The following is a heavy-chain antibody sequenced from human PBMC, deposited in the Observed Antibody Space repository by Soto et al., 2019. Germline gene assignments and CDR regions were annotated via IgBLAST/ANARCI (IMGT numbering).Heavy chain of an antibody. D-gene: IGHD2-21*01. J-gene: IGHJ4*02. CDR2: IYTSGST. Sequence: SEPLSLTCTVCGGSISSYYWSWIRQPAGKGLEWIGRIYTSGSTNYNPSLKSRVTMSVDTSKNQFSLKLSSVTAADTAVYYCATDSEHLRYFDYWGQGTLVTVSS. CDR1: GGSISSYY. V-gene: IGHV4-4*07. CDR3: ATDSEHLRYFDY.